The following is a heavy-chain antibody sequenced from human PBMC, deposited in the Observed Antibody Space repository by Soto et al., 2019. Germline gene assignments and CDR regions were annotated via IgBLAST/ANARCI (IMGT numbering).Heavy chain of an antibody. Sequence: ASVKVSCKASGYTFTSYDINWVRQATGQGLEWMGWMNPNSGNTGYAQKFQGRVTMTRNTSISTAYMELSSLRSEDTAVYYCARDLTAVDAFDIWGQGTMVTGSS. CDR3: ARDLTAVDAFDI. J-gene: IGHJ3*02. CDR1: GYTFTSYD. CDR2: MNPNSGNT. V-gene: IGHV1-8*01.